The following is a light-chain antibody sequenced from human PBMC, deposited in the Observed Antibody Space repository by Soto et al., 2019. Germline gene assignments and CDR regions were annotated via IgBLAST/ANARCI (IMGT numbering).Light chain of an antibody. J-gene: IGLJ1*01. V-gene: IGLV2-14*01. CDR1: SSDVGGYNY. CDR3: SSYTSSSTPYV. CDR2: EVS. Sequence: QSALTQPASVSGSAGQSITISCTGTSSDVGGYNYVSWYQQHPGKAPKLMIYEVSNRPSGVSNRFSGSKSGNTASLTISGLQAEDEADYYCSSYTSSSTPYVLGTGTKVTVL.